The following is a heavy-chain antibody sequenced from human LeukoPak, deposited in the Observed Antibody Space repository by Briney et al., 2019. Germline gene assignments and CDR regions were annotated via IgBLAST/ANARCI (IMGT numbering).Heavy chain of an antibody. CDR3: ARAVGPFDF. V-gene: IGHV3-33*01. J-gene: IGHJ3*01. CDR2: IWYDGSIK. CDR1: GFTFSTYG. Sequence: GGSLIFSCAASGFTFSTYGMHWVRQAPGKGLEWVAVIWYDGSIKYYGDSVKGRFTISRDNSKNTLYLQMNSLRAEDTAMYYCARAVGPFDFWGPGTLVIVSS.